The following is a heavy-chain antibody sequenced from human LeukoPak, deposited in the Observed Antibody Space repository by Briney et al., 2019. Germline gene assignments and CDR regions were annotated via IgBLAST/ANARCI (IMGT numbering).Heavy chain of an antibody. CDR1: GFTVSSNY. CDR2: IYSGGNT. CDR3: ARDRGYNWNSGSFDY. D-gene: IGHD1-7*01. V-gene: IGHV3-66*02. Sequence: GGSLRLSCAASGFTVSSNYMSWVRQAPGKGLEWLSVIYSGGNTYYADSVKGRFTISRDNSKNTLYLQMNSLRAEDTAVYYCARDRGYNWNSGSFDYWGQGTLVTVSS. J-gene: IGHJ4*02.